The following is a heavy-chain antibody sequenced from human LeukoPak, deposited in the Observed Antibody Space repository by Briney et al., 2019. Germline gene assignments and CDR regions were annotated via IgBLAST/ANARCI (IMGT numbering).Heavy chain of an antibody. CDR1: GGSISSSSYY. D-gene: IGHD5-18*01. J-gene: IGHJ3*02. CDR3: ARAPADVDTAMAGGAFDI. V-gene: IGHV4-39*07. CDR2: INHSGST. Sequence: RSSETLSLTCTVSGGSISSSSYYWGWIRQPPGKGLEWIGEINHSGSTNYNPSLKSRVAISVDTSKNQFSLKLSSVTAADTAVYYCARAPADVDTAMAGGAFDIWGQGTVVTVSS.